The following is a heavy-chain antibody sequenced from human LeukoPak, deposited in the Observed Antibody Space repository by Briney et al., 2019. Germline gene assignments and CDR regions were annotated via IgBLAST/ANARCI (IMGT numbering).Heavy chain of an antibody. D-gene: IGHD2-8*01. CDR2: ISLSGLT. Sequence: SETLSLTCGVSGGSITSTNWWSWVRQPPGPGLEWIGEISLSGLTNYNPSLKSRVTMALDKSKNHLSLNLTSVTAADTAVYYCSRENGAFSPFGYWGQGTLVTVPS. J-gene: IGHJ4*02. CDR3: SRENGAFSPFGY. V-gene: IGHV4-4*02. CDR1: GGSITSTNW.